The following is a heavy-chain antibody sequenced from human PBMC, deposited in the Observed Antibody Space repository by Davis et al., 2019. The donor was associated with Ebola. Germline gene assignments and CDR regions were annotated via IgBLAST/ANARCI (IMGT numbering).Heavy chain of an antibody. J-gene: IGHJ6*02. CDR1: GYTFTSYY. CDR2: INPSGGST. Sequence: ASVKVSCKASGYTFTSYYMHWVRQAPGQGLEWMGIINPSGGSTSYAQKFQGRVTMTRDTSTSTVYMELSSLRSEDTAVYYCARDPNYYDSSGYYSRQYYYGMDVWGQGTTVTVSS. CDR3: ARDPNYYDSSGYYSRQYYYGMDV. V-gene: IGHV1-46*01. D-gene: IGHD3-22*01.